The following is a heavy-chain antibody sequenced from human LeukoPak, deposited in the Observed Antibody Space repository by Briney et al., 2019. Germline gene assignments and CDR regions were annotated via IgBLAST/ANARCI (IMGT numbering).Heavy chain of an antibody. CDR3: ASTRKGCGSTSCYYYYYYMDV. J-gene: IGHJ6*03. V-gene: IGHV4-59*01. CDR1: GGSISSYY. D-gene: IGHD2-2*01. CDR2: IYYSGST. Sequence: SETLSLTCTVSGGSISSYYWSWIRQPPGKGLEWIGYIYYSGSTNYNPSLKSRVTISVDTSKNQFSLKLSSVTAADTAVYYCASTRKGCGSTSCYYYYYYMDVWGKGTTVTVSS.